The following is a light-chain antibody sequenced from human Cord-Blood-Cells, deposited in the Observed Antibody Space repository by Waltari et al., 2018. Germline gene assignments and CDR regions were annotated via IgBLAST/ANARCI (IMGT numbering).Light chain of an antibody. CDR3: QQYYSTPWT. V-gene: IGKV4-1*01. CDR2: WVS. Sequence: DIVMTQSPDSLAVSLGERATINCKSSQSVLYSSNNTNYLAWYQQKPGQPPKLLIYWVSTRESGVPDRFSGSGSGTEFTLTISSLQAEDVAVYYCQQYYSTPWTFGQGTKVEIK. J-gene: IGKJ1*01. CDR1: QSVLYSSNNTNY.